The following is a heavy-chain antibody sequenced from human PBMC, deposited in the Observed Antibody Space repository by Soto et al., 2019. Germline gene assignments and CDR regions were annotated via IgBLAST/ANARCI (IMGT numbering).Heavy chain of an antibody. CDR1: GGSFSGYY. J-gene: IGHJ6*02. D-gene: IGHD6-13*01. V-gene: IGHV4-34*01. Sequence: SETLSLTCAVYGGSFSGYYWSWIRQPPGKGLEWIGEINHSGSTNYNPSLKSRVTISVDTSKNQFSLKLSSVTAADTAVYYCARVPGRIAAAGGYYYYGMDVWGQGSTVTVSS. CDR2: INHSGST. CDR3: ARVPGRIAAAGGYYYYGMDV.